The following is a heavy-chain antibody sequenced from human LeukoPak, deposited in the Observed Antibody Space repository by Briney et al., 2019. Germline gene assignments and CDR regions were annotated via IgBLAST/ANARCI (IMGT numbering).Heavy chain of an antibody. CDR3: ARTMVRGVINYYYMDV. CDR2: IYYSGST. CDR1: GGSISSGGYY. D-gene: IGHD3-10*01. V-gene: IGHV4-31*03. Sequence: PSETLSLTCTVSGGSISSGGYYWSWIRQHPGKGLEWIGYIYYSGSTYYNPSLKSRVTISVDTSKNQFSLKLSSVTAAGTAVYYCARTMVRGVINYYYMDVWGKGTTVTVSS. J-gene: IGHJ6*03.